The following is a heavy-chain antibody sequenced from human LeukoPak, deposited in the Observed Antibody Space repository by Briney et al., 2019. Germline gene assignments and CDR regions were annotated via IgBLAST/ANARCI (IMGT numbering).Heavy chain of an antibody. CDR3: ARGTPKIHCSGGSCYSEGDAFDI. V-gene: IGHV4-34*01. D-gene: IGHD2-15*01. CDR1: GGSFSGYY. J-gene: IGHJ3*02. Sequence: SETLSLTCAVYGGSFSGYYWSWIRQPPGKGLEWIGGINHSGSTNYDPSLKSRVTISVDTSKNQFSLKLSSVTAADTAVYYCARGTPKIHCSGGSCYSEGDAFDIWGQGTMVTVSS. CDR2: INHSGST.